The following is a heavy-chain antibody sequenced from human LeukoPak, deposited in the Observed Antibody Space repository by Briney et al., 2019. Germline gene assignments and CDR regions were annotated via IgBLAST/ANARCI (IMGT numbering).Heavy chain of an antibody. J-gene: IGHJ4*02. D-gene: IGHD3-3*01. CDR3: ASDYDFWSGSPVFY. CDR1: AESFSGYY. V-gene: IGHV4-34*01. CDR2: IYYSGST. Sequence: KPSDTLSLTCAVYAESFSGYYWSWIRQPPGKGLEWIGSIYYSGSTYYNPSLKSRVTISVDTSKNQFSLKLSSVTAADTAVYYCASDYDFWSGSPVFYWGQGTLVTVSS.